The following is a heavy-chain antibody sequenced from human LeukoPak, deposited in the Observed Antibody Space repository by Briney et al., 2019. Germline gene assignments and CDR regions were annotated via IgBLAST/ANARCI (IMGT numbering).Heavy chain of an antibody. J-gene: IGHJ4*02. CDR3: ATARISYYRQAYYFDY. Sequence: AASVKVSCKVSGYTLTELSMHWVRQAPGKGLEWMGGFDPEDGETIYAQKFQGRVTMTEDTSTDTAYMELGSLRSEDTAVYYCATARISYYRQAYYFDYWGQGTLVTVSS. CDR1: GYTLTELS. D-gene: IGHD3-10*01. V-gene: IGHV1-24*01. CDR2: FDPEDGET.